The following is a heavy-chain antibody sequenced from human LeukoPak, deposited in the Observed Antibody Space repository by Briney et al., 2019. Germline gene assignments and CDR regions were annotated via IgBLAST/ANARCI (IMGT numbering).Heavy chain of an antibody. D-gene: IGHD1-26*01. CDR2: IYTSGST. V-gene: IGHV4-4*07. J-gene: IGHJ4*02. Sequence: SETLSLTCTVSGGSISSYYWSWIRQPAGKGLEWIGRIYTSGSTNYNPSLKSRVTMSVDTSKNQFSLKLSSVTAADTAVYYCARDGGLGGEVGATNDYWGQGTLVTVSS. CDR3: ARDGGLGGEVGATNDY. CDR1: GGSISSYY.